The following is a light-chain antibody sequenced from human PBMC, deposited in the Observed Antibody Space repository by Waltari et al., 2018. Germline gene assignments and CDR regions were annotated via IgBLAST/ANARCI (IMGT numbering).Light chain of an antibody. CDR1: YPNVGPNG. CDR2: RND. J-gene: IGLJ2*01. CDR3: ASWDDSLNGRWV. Sequence: QSVLTQPPSASGTPGQRVTISCSGSYPNVGPNGVNWYQHLPGTAPKLLIYRNDRRPSGVPDRFSASKSGTSASLAISGLRPEDEADYYCASWDDSLNGRWVFGGGTKLTVL. V-gene: IGLV1-44*01.